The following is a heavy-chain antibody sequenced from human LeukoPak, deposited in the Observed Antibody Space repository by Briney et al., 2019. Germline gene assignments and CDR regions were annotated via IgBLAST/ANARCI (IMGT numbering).Heavy chain of an antibody. CDR2: IYYRGNT. J-gene: IGHJ4*02. V-gene: IGHV4-39*07. Sequence: SETLSLTCTVSGGSISSSSYYWGCIRQPPGKGLECIGSIYYRGNTYYNPSLKSRVTISVGTSKNQFSLKLSSVTAADTAVYYCARDRVAVAVTGGGYWGQGTLVTVSS. CDR3: ARDRVAVAVTGGGY. D-gene: IGHD6-19*01. CDR1: GGSISSSSYY.